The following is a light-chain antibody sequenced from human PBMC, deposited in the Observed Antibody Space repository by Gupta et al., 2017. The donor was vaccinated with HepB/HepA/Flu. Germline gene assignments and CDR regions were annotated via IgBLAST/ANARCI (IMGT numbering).Light chain of an antibody. CDR2: DVS. Sequence: QSALIQPASVSGSPGQSITISCTGTSSDVGGYNYVSWYQQHPGKAPKLMIYDVSNRPSGVSNRFSGSKSGNTASLTISGLQAEDEADYYCSSYTSSSTLFGTGTKVTVL. V-gene: IGLV2-14*03. CDR1: SSDVGGYNY. CDR3: SSYTSSSTL. J-gene: IGLJ1*01.